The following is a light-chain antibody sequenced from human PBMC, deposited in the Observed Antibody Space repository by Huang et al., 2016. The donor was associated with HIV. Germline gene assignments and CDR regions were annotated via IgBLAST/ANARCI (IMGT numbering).Light chain of an antibody. CDR1: QSVGTN. CDR3: QQYNNWPRT. CDR2: DGS. Sequence: EVVMTQSPATLSMSPGEGATLFCRASQSVGTNVVWYQQKPGQAPRLVMYDGSTRASGFPIRCSGSGTGTEFTLTISSLQSEDFAIYYCQQYNNWPRTFGQGTRLEIK. J-gene: IGKJ1*01. V-gene: IGKV3-15*01.